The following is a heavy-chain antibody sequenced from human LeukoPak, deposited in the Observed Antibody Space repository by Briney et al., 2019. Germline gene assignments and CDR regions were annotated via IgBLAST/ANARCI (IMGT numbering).Heavy chain of an antibody. CDR3: ARGTPFDL. Sequence: SETLSLTCAVSGGSISSDYWSWIRQPPGKGLEWIGYIYYSGNTNYNPSLQSRVTISVDTSKNQFSLKLTSVTAADTAVYYCARGTPFDLWGRATMVAVCS. J-gene: IGHJ2*01. CDR1: GGSISSDY. D-gene: IGHD1-14*01. CDR2: IYYSGNT. V-gene: IGHV4-59*01.